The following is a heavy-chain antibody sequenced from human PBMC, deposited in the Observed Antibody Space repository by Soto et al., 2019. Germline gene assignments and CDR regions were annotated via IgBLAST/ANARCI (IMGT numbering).Heavy chain of an antibody. Sequence: QVQLVESGGGVVQPGRSLRLSCAASGFTFSSYGMHWVRQAPGKGLEWVADIWYDGSNKYYADSVKGRFTISRDNSKNALNLQMNGLRAVYTGVYYCSREVSCPVAGVLGYWGQGTMVTVSS. V-gene: IGHV3-33*01. J-gene: IGHJ4*02. CDR1: GFTFSSYG. D-gene: IGHD6-19*01. CDR2: IWYDGSNK. CDR3: SREVSCPVAGVLGY.